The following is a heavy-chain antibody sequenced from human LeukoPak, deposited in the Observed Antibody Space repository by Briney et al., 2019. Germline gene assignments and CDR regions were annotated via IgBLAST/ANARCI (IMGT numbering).Heavy chain of an antibody. V-gene: IGHV4-34*01. Sequence: SETLSLTCAVYGRSFSGYYWSWIRQPPGKGLEWIGEINHSGSTNYNPSLKSRVTISLDTSKNQFSLKLISVTAADTAVYYCARDPRGAGYFDYWGQGTLVTVSS. CDR2: INHSGST. J-gene: IGHJ4*02. CDR3: ARDPRGAGYFDY. CDR1: GRSFSGYY. D-gene: IGHD3-16*01.